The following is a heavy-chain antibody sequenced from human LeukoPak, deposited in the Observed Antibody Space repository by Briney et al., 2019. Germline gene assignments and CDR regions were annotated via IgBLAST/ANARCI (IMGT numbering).Heavy chain of an antibody. CDR2: INHSGST. J-gene: IGHJ5*02. V-gene: IGHV4-34*01. D-gene: IGHD3-9*01. CDR3: ARDDFLTGYPGWFDP. CDR1: GGSFSGYY. Sequence: ASETLSLTCAVYGGSFSGYYWSWIRQPPGKGLEWIGEINHSGSTNYNPSLKSRVTISVDTSKNQFSLKLSSVTAADTALYYCARDDFLTGYPGWFDPWGQGTLVTVSS.